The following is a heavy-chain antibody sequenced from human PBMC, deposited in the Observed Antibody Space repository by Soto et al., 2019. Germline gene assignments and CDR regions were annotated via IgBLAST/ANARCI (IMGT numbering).Heavy chain of an antibody. CDR3: ARGLGSSPSFDY. Sequence: SETLSLTCAVYGGSFSGYYWSWIREPPGKGLEWIGEINHSGSTNYNPSLKSRVTISVDTSKNQFSLKLSSVTAASTAVYYCARGLGSSPSFDYWGQGTLVTVSS. D-gene: IGHD6-6*01. V-gene: IGHV4-34*01. CDR1: GGSFSGYY. CDR2: INHSGST. J-gene: IGHJ4*02.